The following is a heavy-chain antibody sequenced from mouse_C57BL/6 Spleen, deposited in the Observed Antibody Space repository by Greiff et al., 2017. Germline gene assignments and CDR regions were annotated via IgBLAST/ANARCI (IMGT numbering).Heavy chain of an antibody. D-gene: IGHD2-4*01. CDR2: INPNNGGT. Sequence: EVQLQQSGPELVKPGASVKISCKASGYTFTDYYMNWVKQSHGKSLEWIGDINPNNGGTSYNQKFKGKATLTVDKSSSTAYMELRSLTSEDSAVYYCARRYYDYPAWFAYWGQGTLVTVSA. CDR3: ARRYYDYPAWFAY. CDR1: GYTFTDYY. V-gene: IGHV1-26*01. J-gene: IGHJ3*01.